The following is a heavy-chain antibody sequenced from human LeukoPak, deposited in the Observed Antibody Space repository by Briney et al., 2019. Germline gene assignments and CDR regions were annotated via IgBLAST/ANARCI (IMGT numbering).Heavy chain of an antibody. Sequence: GGSLRLSCAASGVTFRSYGMHWVRQAPGKGLKWVALISSDGNDKLYGDSVRGRFTISRDDSKSTLYLQMNSLRGEDTAVYYCTTKVTRGNSGDDYDDWGQGTLVTVSS. J-gene: IGHJ4*02. CDR3: TTKVTRGNSGDDYDD. V-gene: IGHV3-30*03. CDR1: GVTFRSYG. CDR2: ISSDGNDK. D-gene: IGHD5-12*01.